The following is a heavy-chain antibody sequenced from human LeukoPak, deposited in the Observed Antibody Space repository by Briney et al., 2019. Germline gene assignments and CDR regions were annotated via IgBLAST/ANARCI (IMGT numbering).Heavy chain of an antibody. V-gene: IGHV1-46*01. CDR1: GYTFTSYY. D-gene: IGHD4-17*01. Sequence: ASVKVSCKASGYTFTSYYMHWVRQASGQGLEWMGIINPSGGSTSYAQKFQGRVTMTRDTSTSTVYMYLSSLRSEDTAVYYCARDSLYGVVDYWGQGTLVTVSS. CDR3: ARDSLYGVVDY. J-gene: IGHJ4*02. CDR2: INPSGGST.